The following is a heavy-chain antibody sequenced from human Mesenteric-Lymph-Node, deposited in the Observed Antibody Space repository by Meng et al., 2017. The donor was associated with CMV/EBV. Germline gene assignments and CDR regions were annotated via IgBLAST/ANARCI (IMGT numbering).Heavy chain of an antibody. Sequence: SETLSLTCTVSGGSISSTSYYWVWIRQPPGKGLEWIGTIYHTGSTYYNPSVKSRVTISVDTSKNQFSLKLNSVTAADTAVYYCARMKWELLIAFDIWGQGTMVTVSS. D-gene: IGHD1-26*01. V-gene: IGHV4-39*07. CDR2: IYHTGST. J-gene: IGHJ3*02. CDR1: GGSISSTSYY. CDR3: ARMKWELLIAFDI.